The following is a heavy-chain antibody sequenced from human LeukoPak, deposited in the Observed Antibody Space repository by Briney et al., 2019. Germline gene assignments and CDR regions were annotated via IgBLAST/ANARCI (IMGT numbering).Heavy chain of an antibody. CDR1: GYTFTSYG. CDR3: ARSRYDFWSGYGIYYMDV. D-gene: IGHD3-3*01. Sequence: ASVKVSCKASGYTFTSYGISWVRQAPGQGLEWMGWISAYNGNTNYAQKLQGRVTMTTDTSTSTAYMELRSLRSDDTAVYYCARSRYDFWSGYGIYYMDVWGKGTTVTVSS. J-gene: IGHJ6*03. CDR2: ISAYNGNT. V-gene: IGHV1-18*01.